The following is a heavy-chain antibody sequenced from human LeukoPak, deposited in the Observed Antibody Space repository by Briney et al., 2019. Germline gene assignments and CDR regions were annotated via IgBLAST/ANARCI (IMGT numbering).Heavy chain of an antibody. D-gene: IGHD3-16*01. CDR1: GFTFSGYG. CDR3: AKDDAWGRYKD. J-gene: IGHJ1*01. CDR2: ISGSGGST. Sequence: PGGSLRLSCAASGFTFSGYGMSWVRQAPGKGLKWVSAISGSGGSTYYADSVKGRITISRDNSKNTLYLQMNSLRAEDTAVYYCAKDDAWGRYKDWGQGTLVTVSS. V-gene: IGHV3-23*01.